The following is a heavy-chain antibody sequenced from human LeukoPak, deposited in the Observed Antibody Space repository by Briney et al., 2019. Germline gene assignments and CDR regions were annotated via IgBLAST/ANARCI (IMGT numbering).Heavy chain of an antibody. CDR2: ISSGSSYI. Sequence: GGSLRLSCAASGFTFSSYTMNWVRLAPGKGLEWVSIISSGSSYIHYADSVKGRFTISRDNAKNSLYLQMNSLRAEDTAVYYCASGDIRGSYYHWGQGTLVTVSS. J-gene: IGHJ5*02. CDR3: ASGDIRGSYYH. D-gene: IGHD3-10*01. CDR1: GFTFSSYT. V-gene: IGHV3-21*01.